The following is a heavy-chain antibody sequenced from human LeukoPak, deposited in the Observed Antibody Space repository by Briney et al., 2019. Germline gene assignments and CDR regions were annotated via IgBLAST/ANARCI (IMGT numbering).Heavy chain of an antibody. J-gene: IGHJ5*02. D-gene: IGHD3-3*01. Sequence: PSETLSLTCAVYGGSFSGYYWRWLRQPPGKGMEWIGEINHSGSTNYNPSLTSRVTISVDTSKNQFSLMLSSVTAADTPVYYCAIVHRITIFGVVIIVGNWFDPWGQGTLVTVSS. V-gene: IGHV4-34*01. CDR3: AIVHRITIFGVVIIVGNWFDP. CDR2: INHSGST. CDR1: GGSFSGYY.